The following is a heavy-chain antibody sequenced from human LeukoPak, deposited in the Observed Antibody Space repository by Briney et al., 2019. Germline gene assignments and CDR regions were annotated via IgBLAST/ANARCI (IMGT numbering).Heavy chain of an antibody. CDR3: ARVGPIVGTSAYYFDY. D-gene: IGHD1-26*01. CDR2: INPSGGST. V-gene: IGHV1-46*01. CDR1: GYTFTSYY. Sequence: ASVKVSCKASGYTFTSYYMHWVRQAPGQGLEWMGIINPSGGSTSYAQKFQGRVTMTRDTSTSTVYMDLSSLRSEDTAVYYCARVGPIVGTSAYYFDYWGQGTLVTVSS. J-gene: IGHJ4*02.